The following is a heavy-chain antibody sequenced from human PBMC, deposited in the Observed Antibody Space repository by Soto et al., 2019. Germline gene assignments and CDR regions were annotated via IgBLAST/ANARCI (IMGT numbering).Heavy chain of an antibody. V-gene: IGHV3-13*05. Sequence: EVQLVDSGGGLVQPGGSLRLSCAASAFTFSRKDMHWVRQGTGRGLEWVSGIGTAGDPKSPGSVKGRFTISRDNAKNSLYLQMNSLRPEDTALYFCAKIRRSDYQGFDYWGRGTLVTVSS. D-gene: IGHD4-17*01. CDR2: IGTAGDP. J-gene: IGHJ4*02. CDR3: AKIRRSDYQGFDY. CDR1: AFTFSRKD.